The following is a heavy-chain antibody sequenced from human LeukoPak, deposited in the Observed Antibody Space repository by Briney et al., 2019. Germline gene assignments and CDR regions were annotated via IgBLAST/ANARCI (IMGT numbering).Heavy chain of an antibody. CDR1: GFTFSSYW. V-gene: IGHV3-7*01. D-gene: IGHD6-6*01. CDR2: IKQDGSEK. Sequence: GGSLRLSCAASGFTFSSYWMSWVRQAPGKGLEWAANIKQDGSEKYYVDSVKGRFTIFRDNAKNSLYLQMNSLRAEDTDVYYCASGIAARWFDYWGQGTLVTVSS. CDR3: ASGIAARWFDY. J-gene: IGHJ4*02.